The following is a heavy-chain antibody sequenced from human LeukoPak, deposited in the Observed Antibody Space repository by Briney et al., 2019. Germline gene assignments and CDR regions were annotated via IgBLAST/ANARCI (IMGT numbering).Heavy chain of an antibody. D-gene: IGHD6-13*01. CDR3: VRMNPLSSSGVIDY. CDR2: INSDGSST. V-gene: IGHV3-74*01. J-gene: IGHJ4*02. CDR1: GFTFSSYW. Sequence: GGSLRLSCAASGFTFSSYWMHWVRQAPGKGLVWVSHINSDGSSTSYADSVKGRFTISRDNAKNTLYLQMNSLRAEDTAVYYCVRMNPLSSSGVIDYWGQGTLVTVSS.